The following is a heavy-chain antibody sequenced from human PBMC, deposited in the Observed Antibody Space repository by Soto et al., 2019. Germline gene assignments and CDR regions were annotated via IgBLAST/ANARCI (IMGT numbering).Heavy chain of an antibody. J-gene: IGHJ4*02. D-gene: IGHD3-16*01. CDR3: ARWGTTGGLDV. CDR2: TSYDGSNK. CDR1: GFTFRSYV. V-gene: IGHV3-30*19. Sequence: QVQLVESGGGVVQPGTSLRLSCVGSGFTFRSYVIHWVRQAPGKGLEWVALTSYDGSNKYYDDSVKGRFTISRDNSRNTVDLQMDSLRLEDMGLYFCARWGTTGGLDVWGQGTLVSVSS.